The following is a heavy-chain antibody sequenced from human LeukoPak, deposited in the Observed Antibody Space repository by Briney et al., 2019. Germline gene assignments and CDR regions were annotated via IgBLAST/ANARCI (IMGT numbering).Heavy chain of an antibody. CDR1: GFTSSSYS. Sequence: GGSLRLSCAASGFTSSSYSMNWVRQAPGKGLEWVSSISSSSSYIYYADSVKGRFTISRDNAKNSLYLQMNSLRAEDTAVYYCARAKRVGANKSYFDYWGQGTLVTVSS. V-gene: IGHV3-21*01. D-gene: IGHD1-26*01. J-gene: IGHJ4*02. CDR3: ARAKRVGANKSYFDY. CDR2: ISSSSSYI.